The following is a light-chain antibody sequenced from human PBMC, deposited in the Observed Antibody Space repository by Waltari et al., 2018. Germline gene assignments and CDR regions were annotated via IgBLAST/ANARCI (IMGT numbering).Light chain of an antibody. CDR1: QSLGHSDGNTH. Sequence: DVVMTQSPLSLPVTLGQPASISCKSSQSLGHSDGNTHLTWFHQRPGQSPRRLIYRISIRDSGVPDRFSGSGSGTDYTLKISRVEAEDVGVYYCMQGTHWPYTFGPGTRLDIK. J-gene: IGKJ2*01. V-gene: IGKV2-30*02. CDR3: MQGTHWPYT. CDR2: RIS.